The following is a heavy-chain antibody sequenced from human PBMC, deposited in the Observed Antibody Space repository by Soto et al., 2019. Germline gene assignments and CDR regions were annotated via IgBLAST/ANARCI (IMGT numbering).Heavy chain of an antibody. Sequence: PSETLSLTCAVSDDSMSSGHYYWSWIRQPPGKGLEWIGYIYYSWSTYYNPSLKSRLTISVDKSKNQFSLKLSSVTAADTAFYYCARGSGSYPLPYFDYWGQKTLVTVSS. V-gene: IGHV4-30-4*01. J-gene: IGHJ4*02. CDR1: DDSMSSGHYY. CDR2: IYYSWST. CDR3: ARGSGSYPLPYFDY. D-gene: IGHD3-22*01.